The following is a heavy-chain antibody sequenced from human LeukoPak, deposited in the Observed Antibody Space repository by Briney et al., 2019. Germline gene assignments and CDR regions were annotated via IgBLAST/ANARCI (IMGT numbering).Heavy chain of an antibody. V-gene: IGHV3-21*01. Sequence: GGSLRLSCAASGFTSGFTFSSYTMNWVRQAPGKGLEWISSISTSSSYIYYADSVKGRFTISRDNAKNSLYLQMNSLRAEDTAVYYCARGTTVTTHYWGQGTLVTVSS. CDR3: ARGTTVTTHY. CDR1: GFTFSSYT. D-gene: IGHD4-17*01. J-gene: IGHJ4*02. CDR2: ISTSSSYI.